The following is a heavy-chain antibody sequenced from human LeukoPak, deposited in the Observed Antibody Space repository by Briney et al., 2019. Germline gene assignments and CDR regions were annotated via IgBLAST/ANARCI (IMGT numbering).Heavy chain of an antibody. J-gene: IGHJ5*02. CDR3: ARGLSTNWFDP. V-gene: IGHV3-23*01. Sequence: PGGSLRLSCAASGFTFSSDAMSWVRQAPGKGLEWVSAISGSGGSTYYADSVKGRFTISRDNAKNALNLQMNSLRAEDTAVYYCARGLSTNWFDPWGQGTLVTVSS. CDR1: GFTFSSDA. CDR2: ISGSGGST.